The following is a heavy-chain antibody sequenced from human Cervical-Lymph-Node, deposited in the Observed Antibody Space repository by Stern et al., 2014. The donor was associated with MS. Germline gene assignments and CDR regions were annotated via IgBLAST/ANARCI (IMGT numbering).Heavy chain of an antibody. V-gene: IGHV3-33*01. Sequence: MQLVESGGGVVQPGRPLRLSCAASGFTFSNYGMHWVHQAPGKGLEGLAVIWYDGNKKYYADSVKGRFTISRDNSKNTLFLQMSSLTAEDTALYYCARGNWNYEGMGYWGQGTLVTVSS. CDR1: GFTFSNYG. J-gene: IGHJ4*02. CDR3: ARGNWNYEGMGY. CDR2: IWYDGNKK. D-gene: IGHD1-7*01.